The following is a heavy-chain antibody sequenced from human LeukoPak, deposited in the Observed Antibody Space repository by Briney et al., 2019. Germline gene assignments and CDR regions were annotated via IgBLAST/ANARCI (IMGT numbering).Heavy chain of an antibody. J-gene: IGHJ4*02. V-gene: IGHV1-18*01. Sequence: ASVKVSCKASGYTFTSYGISWVRQSPGQGLEWMGWISAYNGNTNYAQKLQGRVTMTTDTSTSTAYMELRSLRADDTAVYYCARQGAVAGRFNYWGQGTLVTVSS. CDR2: ISAYNGNT. CDR1: GYTFTSYG. D-gene: IGHD6-19*01. CDR3: ARQGAVAGRFNY.